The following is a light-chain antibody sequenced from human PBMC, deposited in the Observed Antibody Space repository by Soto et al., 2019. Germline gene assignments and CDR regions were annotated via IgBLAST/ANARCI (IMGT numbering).Light chain of an antibody. CDR1: SSDVGGYNY. Sequence: QSALTQPRSVSGSPGQSVTISCTGTSSDVGGYNYVSWYQQHPGKAPKLMIYEVSNRPSGVSNRFSGSKSGNTASLTISGLQAEDEADYYCNSYTNTAARVFGTGTKLTVL. CDR2: EVS. CDR3: NSYTNTAARV. V-gene: IGLV2-14*01. J-gene: IGLJ1*01.